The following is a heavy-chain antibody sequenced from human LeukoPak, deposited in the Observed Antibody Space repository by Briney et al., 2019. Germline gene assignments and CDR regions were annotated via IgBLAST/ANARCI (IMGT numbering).Heavy chain of an antibody. Sequence: ASVKVSCKASGYTFTSYDINWVRQATGQGLEWMGWMNPNSGNTGYAQKFQGRVTMTRNTSISTAYMELSSLRSEDTAVYYCARVGIAAAGIGDDYWGQGTLVTVSS. J-gene: IGHJ4*02. V-gene: IGHV1-8*01. CDR1: GYTFTSYD. D-gene: IGHD6-13*01. CDR2: MNPNSGNT. CDR3: ARVGIAAAGIGDDY.